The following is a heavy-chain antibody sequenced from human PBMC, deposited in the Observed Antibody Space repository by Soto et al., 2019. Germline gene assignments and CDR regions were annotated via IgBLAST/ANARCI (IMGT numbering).Heavy chain of an antibody. CDR1: GYTFTSYA. Sequence: ASVKVSCKASGYTFTSYAMHWVRQAPGQRLEWMGLINAGNGNTKYSQKFQGRVTITRDTSESTAYMELSSLRSEDTAVYYCARMWYCSGGSCYSVSGYYYGMDVWGQGTTVTVSS. CDR3: ARMWYCSGGSCYSVSGYYYGMDV. CDR2: INAGNGNT. D-gene: IGHD2-15*01. J-gene: IGHJ6*02. V-gene: IGHV1-3*01.